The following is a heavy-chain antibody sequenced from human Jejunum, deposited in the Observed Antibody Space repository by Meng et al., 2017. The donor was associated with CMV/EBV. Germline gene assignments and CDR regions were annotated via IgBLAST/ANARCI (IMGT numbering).Heavy chain of an antibody. V-gene: IGHV2-5*02. D-gene: IGHD5-12*01. CDR2: IYWDNDK. Sequence: QITLEESVPKLVKPTQTLTLTCSFSGFSFISGVGVGWVRQPPRKALEWLAIIYWDNDKRYSPSLNSRLTITKDTSKNQVVLTMTNMDPVDTATYYCVRRGYDLNFDYWGQGTLVTVSS. CDR1: GFSFISGVG. J-gene: IGHJ4*02. CDR3: VRRGYDLNFDY.